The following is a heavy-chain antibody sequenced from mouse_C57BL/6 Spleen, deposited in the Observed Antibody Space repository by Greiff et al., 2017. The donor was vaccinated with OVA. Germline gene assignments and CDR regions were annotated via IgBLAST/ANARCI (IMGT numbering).Heavy chain of an antibody. V-gene: IGHV1-42*01. J-gene: IGHJ1*03. Sequence: EVMLVESGPELVKPGASVKISCKASGYSFTGYYMNWVKQSPEKSLEWIGEINPSTGGTTYNQKFKAKATLTVDKSSSTAYMQLKSLTSEDSAVYYCARRMYYDYDGWYFDVWGTGTTVTVSS. CDR1: GYSFTGYY. D-gene: IGHD2-4*01. CDR3: ARRMYYDYDGWYFDV. CDR2: INPSTGGT.